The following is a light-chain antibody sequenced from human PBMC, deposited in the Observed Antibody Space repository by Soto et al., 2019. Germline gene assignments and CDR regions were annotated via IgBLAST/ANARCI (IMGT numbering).Light chain of an antibody. CDR2: EVS. CDR3: SSFTGSTTRYV. V-gene: IGLV2-14*01. Sequence: QSALTQPASVSGSPGQSITISCTGTNSDLGTYNYVSWYQQHPGKAPKLMIYEVSNRPSGVSNRFSGSKSGNTASLTISGLQAEDESDYCCSSFTGSTTRYVFGTGTQLTVL. CDR1: NSDLGTYNY. J-gene: IGLJ1*01.